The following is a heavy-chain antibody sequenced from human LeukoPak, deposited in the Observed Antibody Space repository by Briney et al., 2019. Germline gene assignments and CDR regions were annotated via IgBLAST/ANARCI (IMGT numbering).Heavy chain of an antibody. CDR1: GFTFSSYA. D-gene: IGHD6-13*01. Sequence: GGSLRLSCAASGFTFSSYAMSWVRQAPGKGLEWVSAISGSGGSTYYADSVKCRFTISRDNSKNTLYLQMNSLRTEDTDVYYCAKGIKAAGPYNWFDRWDQGILVTVSS. CDR2: ISGSGGST. J-gene: IGHJ5*02. CDR3: AKGIKAAGPYNWFDR. V-gene: IGHV3-23*01.